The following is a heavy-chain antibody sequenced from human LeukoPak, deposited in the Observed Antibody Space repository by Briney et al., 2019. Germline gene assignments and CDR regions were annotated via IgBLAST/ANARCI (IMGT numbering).Heavy chain of an antibody. CDR3: ATRYCSGGSCYYYYGMDV. J-gene: IGHJ6*02. D-gene: IGHD2-15*01. CDR2: ITSGSGYI. CDR1: GFTFSSYT. V-gene: IGHV3-21*01. Sequence: NPGGSLRLSCAASGFTFSSYTMNWVRQAPGKGLEWVSSITSGSGYIFYADSVKGRFTISRDNAKNSLYLQMNSLRAEDTAVYYCATRYCSGGSCYYYYGMDVWGQGTTVTVSS.